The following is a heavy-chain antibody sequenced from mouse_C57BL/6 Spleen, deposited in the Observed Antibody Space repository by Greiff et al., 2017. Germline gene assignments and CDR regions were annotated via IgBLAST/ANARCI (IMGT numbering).Heavy chain of an antibody. CDR1: GYTFTDYE. J-gene: IGHJ2*01. CDR3: TRGGFDY. CDR2: IDPETGGT. V-gene: IGHV1-15*01. Sequence: VQLQQPGAELVRPGASVTLSCKASGYTFTDYEMHWVKQTPVHGLDWIGAIDPETGGTTYNQKFKGKAILTADKSSSTAYMELRSLTSEDSAVYYCTRGGFDYWGQGTTLTVSS.